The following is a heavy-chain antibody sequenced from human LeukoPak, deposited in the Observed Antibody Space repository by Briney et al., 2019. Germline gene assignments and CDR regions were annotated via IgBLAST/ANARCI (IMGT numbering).Heavy chain of an antibody. D-gene: IGHD6-13*01. V-gene: IGHV1-69*06. CDR2: IIPIFGTA. CDR1: GYTFTSYY. Sequence: SVKVSCKASGYTFTSYYMHWVRQAPGQGLEWMGGIIPIFGTANYAQKFQGRVTITADKSSTTVYMELSSLRSEDTAVYYCASPPVPQAAAITPGYFYYYMDVWGKGTTVTVSS. CDR3: ASPPVPQAAAITPGYFYYYMDV. J-gene: IGHJ6*03.